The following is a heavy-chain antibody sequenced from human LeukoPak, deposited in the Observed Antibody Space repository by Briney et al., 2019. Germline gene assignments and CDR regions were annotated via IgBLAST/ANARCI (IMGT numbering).Heavy chain of an antibody. J-gene: IGHJ6*02. CDR3: ARAMRRYYGMDV. Sequence: ASVKVSCKASGYTFTGYYMHWVRQAPGQGLEWMGWINPNSDGTNYAQKFQGRVTMTRDTSISTAYMELSRLRSDDTAVYYCARAMRRYYGMDVWGQGTTVTVSS. V-gene: IGHV1-2*02. CDR2: INPNSDGT. CDR1: GYTFTGYY.